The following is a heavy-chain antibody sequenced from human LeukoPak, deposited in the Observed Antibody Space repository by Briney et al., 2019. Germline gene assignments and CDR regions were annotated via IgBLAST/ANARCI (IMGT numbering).Heavy chain of an antibody. CDR3: AKFERKGIAVAGPYYFDY. CDR1: GFTFSSYE. CDR2: ISSSGSTI. Sequence: GGSLRLSCAASGFTFSSYEMNWVRQAPGKGLEWVSYISSSGSTIYYADSVKGRFTISRDNSKNTLYLQMNSLRAEDTAVYYCAKFERKGIAVAGPYYFDYWGQGTLVTVSS. V-gene: IGHV3-48*03. J-gene: IGHJ4*02. D-gene: IGHD6-19*01.